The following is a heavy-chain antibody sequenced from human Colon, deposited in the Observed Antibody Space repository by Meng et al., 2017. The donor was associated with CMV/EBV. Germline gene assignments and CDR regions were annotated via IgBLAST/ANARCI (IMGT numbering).Heavy chain of an antibody. D-gene: IGHD2-8*02. Sequence: SETLSLTCTVSGGSISGYYWSWIRQPPGKGLEWIGYIYYSGSTNYNPSLKSRVTISVDTSKNQFSLKLSSVTAADTAVYYCARDRGTAPSFDIWGQGTMVTVSS. CDR1: GGSISGYY. J-gene: IGHJ3*02. V-gene: IGHV4-59*01. CDR2: IYYSGST. CDR3: ARDRGTAPSFDI.